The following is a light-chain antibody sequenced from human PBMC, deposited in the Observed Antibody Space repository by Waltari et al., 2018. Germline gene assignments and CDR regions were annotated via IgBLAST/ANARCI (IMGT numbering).Light chain of an antibody. CDR2: DAS. CDR3: QQYDNLPYT. J-gene: IGKJ2*01. Sequence: DIQMTQSPSSLSASVRDRVTITCPARQDISNYLNWYQQKPGKAPKLMIYDASNLETGVLSMFSRSGSGTDFTFTIRSLQPEDIATYYCQQYDNLPYTFGQGTKLEIK. V-gene: IGKV1-33*01. CDR1: QDISNY.